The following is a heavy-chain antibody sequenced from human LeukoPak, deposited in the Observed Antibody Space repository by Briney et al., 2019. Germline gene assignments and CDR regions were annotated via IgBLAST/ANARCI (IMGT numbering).Heavy chain of an antibody. CDR2: INDSGST. CDR1: GGSIRGYY. CDR3: ARHLAARLGAARFLDY. D-gene: IGHD4/OR15-4a*01. V-gene: IGHV4-59*08. J-gene: IGHJ4*02. Sequence: PSETLSRTCTVSGGSIRGYYWSWIGQPPGKALEWSGYINDSGSTDYNPSLKSRVTISLDTSNNQFSLKLSSVTAAETAIYYCARHLAARLGAARFLDYWGQGTLVTVSS.